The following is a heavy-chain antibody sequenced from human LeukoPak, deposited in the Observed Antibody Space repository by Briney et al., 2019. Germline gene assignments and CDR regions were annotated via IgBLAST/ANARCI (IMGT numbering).Heavy chain of an antibody. CDR3: ARGPTVRRLGESTDY. D-gene: IGHD3-16*01. V-gene: IGHV1-2*02. CDR2: INPNSGGT. J-gene: IGHJ4*02. CDR1: GYTFTGYY. Sequence: ASVKVSCKASGYTFTGYYMHWVRQAPGQGLEWMGWINPNSGGTNYAQKFQGRVTMTRDTSISTAYMELSRLRSDDTAVYYCARGPTVRRLGESTDYWGQGNLVTVSS.